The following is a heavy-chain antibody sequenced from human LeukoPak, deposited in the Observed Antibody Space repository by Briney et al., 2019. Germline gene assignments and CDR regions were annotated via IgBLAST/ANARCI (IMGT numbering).Heavy chain of an antibody. CDR1: GFTFDDYT. Sequence: GGSLRLSCAASGFTFDDYTMIWVRQAPGKGLEWVSAISAGGGDTWYADSVKGRFTISRDNAKNSLYLQMNSLRAEDTAVYYCASFVYGDYPSRYFDYWGQGTLVTVSS. D-gene: IGHD4-17*01. CDR3: ASFVYGDYPSRYFDY. CDR2: ISAGGGDT. J-gene: IGHJ4*02. V-gene: IGHV3-21*01.